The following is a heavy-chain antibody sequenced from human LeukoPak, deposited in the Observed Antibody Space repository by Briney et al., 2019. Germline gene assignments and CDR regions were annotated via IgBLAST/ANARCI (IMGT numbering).Heavy chain of an antibody. CDR1: GGTFSSYA. CDR3: ARDRSPYGDYSFGY. D-gene: IGHD4-17*01. V-gene: IGHV1-69*04. Sequence: ASVKVSCKTSGGTFSSYAISWVRQAPGQGLEWMGRIIPILGIANYAQKFQDRVTITSDKSTSTAYMELRSLRSEDTAVYYCARDRSPYGDYSFGYWGQGTLVTVCS. CDR2: IIPILGIA. J-gene: IGHJ4*02.